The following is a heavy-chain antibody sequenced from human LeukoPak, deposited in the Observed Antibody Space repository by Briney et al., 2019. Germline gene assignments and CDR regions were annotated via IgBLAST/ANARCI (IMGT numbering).Heavy chain of an antibody. CDR1: GCTFSSYE. CDR2: ISSSGSTI. J-gene: IGHJ3*02. CDR3: ARDHHRRLYDSQARDTFDI. Sequence: GGSLRLSCAASGCTFSSYEMNWVRQAPGKGLERVSYISSSGSTIYYADSVKGRFTISRDNAKSSMYLQMDSLRADDTAVYYCARDHHRRLYDSQARDTFDIWGQGTMVTVSS. V-gene: IGHV3-48*03. D-gene: IGHD3-22*01.